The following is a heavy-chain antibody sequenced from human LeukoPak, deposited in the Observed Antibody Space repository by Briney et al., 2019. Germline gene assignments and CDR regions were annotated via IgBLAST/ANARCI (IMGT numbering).Heavy chain of an antibody. J-gene: IGHJ1*01. Sequence: ASVKVSCKVSGYTLTELSMHWVRQAPGKGLEWMGRFDPEDGETIYAQKFQGRVTMTEDTSTNTAYMELSSLRSEGTAVYYCATQQLVRFVLRFQHWGQGTLVAVSS. V-gene: IGHV1-24*01. CDR3: ATQQLVRFVLRFQH. CDR2: FDPEDGET. CDR1: GYTLTELS. D-gene: IGHD6-13*01.